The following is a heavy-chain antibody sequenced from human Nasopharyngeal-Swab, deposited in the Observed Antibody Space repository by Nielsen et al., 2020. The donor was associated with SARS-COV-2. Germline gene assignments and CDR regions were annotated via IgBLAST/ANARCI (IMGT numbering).Heavy chain of an antibody. V-gene: IGHV1-2*06. D-gene: IGHD1-26*01. CDR1: GYTFTGYY. Sequence: ASVKVSCKASGYTFTGYYMHWVRQAPGQGLEWMGRINPNSGGTNYAQKFQGRVTMTRDTSISTAYMELSRLRSDDTAVYYCARGGIGGYSRHYYGMDVWGQGTTVTVSS. CDR2: INPNSGGT. J-gene: IGHJ6*02. CDR3: ARGGIGGYSRHYYGMDV.